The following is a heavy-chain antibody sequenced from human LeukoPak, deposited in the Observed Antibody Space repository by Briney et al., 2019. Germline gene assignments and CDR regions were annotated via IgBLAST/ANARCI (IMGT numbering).Heavy chain of an antibody. V-gene: IGHV3-13*01. CDR2: IGTAGEI. D-gene: IGHD4-23*01. Sequence: GGSLRLSCAASGFTFSSYDIHWVRQATGKGLEWVSGIGTAGEIYYPGSVKGRFTISRENAKNSLYLQMNSLRAEDTAVYYCARRAGGYSHPYDYWGQGILVTVSS. J-gene: IGHJ4*02. CDR1: GFTFSSYD. CDR3: ARRAGGYSHPYDY.